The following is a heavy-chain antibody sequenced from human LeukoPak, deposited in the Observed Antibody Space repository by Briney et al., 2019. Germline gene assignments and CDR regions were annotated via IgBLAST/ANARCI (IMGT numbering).Heavy chain of an antibody. V-gene: IGHV1-2*02. Sequence: ASVKVSCKASGYTFTDYYIHWVRQAPGQGPEWMGWINPDSGGTTYAQKFQGRVTMTRDTSISTAYMELRSLRSDDTAVYYCARRTVVITPYDDYWGQGTLVTVSS. J-gene: IGHJ4*02. CDR1: GYTFTDYY. CDR2: INPDSGGT. D-gene: IGHD3-22*01. CDR3: ARRTVVITPYDDY.